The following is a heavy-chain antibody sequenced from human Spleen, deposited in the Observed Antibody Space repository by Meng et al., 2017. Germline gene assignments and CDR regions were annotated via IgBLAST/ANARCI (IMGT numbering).Heavy chain of an antibody. J-gene: IGHJ3*02. V-gene: IGHV3-23*01. D-gene: IGHD3-22*01. Sequence: GESLKISCAASGFTFSSYAMSWVRQAPGKGLEWVSAISGSGGSTYYADSVKGRFTISRDNSKNTLYLQMNSLRAEDTAVYYCAKDIVTMIVVGPVGDIWGQGTTVTVSS. CDR2: ISGSGGST. CDR1: GFTFSSYA. CDR3: AKDIVTMIVVGPVGDI.